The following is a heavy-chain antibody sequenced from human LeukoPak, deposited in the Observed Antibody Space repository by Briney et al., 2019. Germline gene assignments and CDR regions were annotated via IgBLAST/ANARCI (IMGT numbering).Heavy chain of an antibody. CDR1: GSTFSSSG. CDR3: AKRYAGSWNIDQ. J-gene: IGHJ4*02. V-gene: IGHV3-30*18. D-gene: IGHD6-13*01. CDR2: ISFDGSDI. Sequence: PGTSLRLSCTASGSTFSSSGMHWVRQAPGKGLEWVALISFDGSDIFHVDSVKGRFTISRDNSKNMLYLQMNSVRVEDTAVYYCAKRYAGSWNIDQWGQGTQVTVSS.